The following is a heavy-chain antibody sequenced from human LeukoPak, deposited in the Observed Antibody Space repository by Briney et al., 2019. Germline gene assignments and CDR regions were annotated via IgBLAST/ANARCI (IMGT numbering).Heavy chain of an antibody. CDR1: GFTFSSYS. J-gene: IGHJ4*02. V-gene: IGHV3-21*01. CDR2: ISSSSSYI. CDR3: ARGQWLVVEFDY. Sequence: TGGSLRLSCAASGFTFSSYSMNWVRQAPGKGLEWVSYISSSSSYIYYADSVKGRFTISRDNAKNSLYLQINSLRAEETAVCYWARGQWLVVEFDYWGQGTLVTVSS. D-gene: IGHD6-19*01.